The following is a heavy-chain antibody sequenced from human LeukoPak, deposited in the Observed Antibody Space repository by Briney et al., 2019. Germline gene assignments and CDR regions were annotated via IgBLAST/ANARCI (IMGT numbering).Heavy chain of an antibody. V-gene: IGHV1-2*02. Sequence: ASVKVSCKASGYTFTDSYIHWVRQAPGQRLEWMGWINPDSGGTNYAQKFQGRVTVTRDTSISTAYMELSRLRSDDTAAYYCARDLGCSRTSCYYASDYWGQGTLLTVSS. CDR1: GYTFTDSY. CDR3: ARDLGCSRTSCYYASDY. CDR2: INPDSGGT. J-gene: IGHJ4*02. D-gene: IGHD2-2*01.